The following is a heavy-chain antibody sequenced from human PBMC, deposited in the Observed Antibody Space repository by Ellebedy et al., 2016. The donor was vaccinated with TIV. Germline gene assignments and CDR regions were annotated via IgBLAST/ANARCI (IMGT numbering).Heavy chain of an antibody. V-gene: IGHV1-69*13. D-gene: IGHD4-11*01. CDR1: GDTFNSYA. CDR3: ASGRTTISTWHYYGLDV. Sequence: AASVKVSCKASGDTFNSYAISWVQQAPGQGLEWMGGIIPIFGTANYAQKFQGRVTITADESTSTAYMELRSLRSEDTAVYYCASGRTTISTWHYYGLDVWGQGTTVTVSS. J-gene: IGHJ6*02. CDR2: IIPIFGTA.